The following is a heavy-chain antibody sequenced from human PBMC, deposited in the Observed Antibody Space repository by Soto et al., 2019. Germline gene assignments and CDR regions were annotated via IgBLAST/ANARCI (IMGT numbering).Heavy chain of an antibody. D-gene: IGHD4-17*01. Sequence: QVQLVQSGAEVKKPGASVRVSCKASGYTFTKFDINWVRQATGQGLEWMGWMNPNSGNTGYAQKFQGRVTMTRNTSITTAYMELSTLRSVDTAVYYCVRGDYGDYSHWFDPWGQGTLVTVSS. J-gene: IGHJ5*02. CDR3: VRGDYGDYSHWFDP. CDR2: MNPNSGNT. CDR1: GYTFTKFD. V-gene: IGHV1-8*01.